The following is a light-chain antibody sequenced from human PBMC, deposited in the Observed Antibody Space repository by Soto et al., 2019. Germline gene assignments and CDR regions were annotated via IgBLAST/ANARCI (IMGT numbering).Light chain of an antibody. CDR2: HAS. CDR1: QSISSSY. CDR3: QQYGDSLLT. V-gene: IGKV3-20*01. Sequence: ENVLTQSPGTLSLSPGERATLSCTASQSISSSYLAWYQQKPGQTPRLLFYHASNRATGIPDSFSGSGSGTDFTLPISRLEPEDFAVYYCQQYGDSLLTFGGGTKVEIK. J-gene: IGKJ4*01.